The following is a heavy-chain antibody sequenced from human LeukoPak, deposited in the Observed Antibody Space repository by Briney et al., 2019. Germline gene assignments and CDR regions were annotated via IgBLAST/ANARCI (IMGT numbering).Heavy chain of an antibody. CDR3: ARHRAIAAAGTWGY. J-gene: IGHJ4*02. CDR2: IYYSGST. CDR1: GGSISSSSYY. D-gene: IGHD6-13*01. V-gene: IGHV4-39*01. Sequence: SGTLSLTCTVSGGSISSSSYYWGWIRQPPGKGLEWIGSIYYSGSTYYNPSLKSRVTISVDTSKNQFSLKLSSVTAADTAVYYCARHRAIAAAGTWGYWGQGTLVTVSS.